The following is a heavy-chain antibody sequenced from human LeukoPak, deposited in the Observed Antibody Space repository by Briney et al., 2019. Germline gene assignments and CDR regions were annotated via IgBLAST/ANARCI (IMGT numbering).Heavy chain of an antibody. V-gene: IGHV3-11*04. CDR1: GFTFSDYY. CDR2: ISSSGSTI. Sequence: PGGSLRLSCAASGFTFSDYYMSWIRQAPGKGLEWVSYISSSGSTIYYADSVKGRFTISRDNAKNSLYLQMNSLRAEDTAVYYCAKSPITMIVGVPQPYYFDYWGQGTLVTVSS. D-gene: IGHD3-22*01. J-gene: IGHJ4*02. CDR3: AKSPITMIVGVPQPYYFDY.